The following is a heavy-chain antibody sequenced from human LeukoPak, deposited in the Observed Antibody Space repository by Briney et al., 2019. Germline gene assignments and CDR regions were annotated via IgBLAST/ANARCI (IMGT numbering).Heavy chain of an antibody. D-gene: IGHD6-19*01. CDR2: ISGSGGST. V-gene: IGHV3-23*01. J-gene: IGHJ4*02. CDR3: AKTRGGWYYFDY. Sequence: PGGSLRLSCAASGSTFGSYAMSWVRQAPGKGLEWDSAISGSGGSTYYADSVKGRFTISRDNSKNTLYLQMNSLRAEDTAVYYCAKTRGGWYYFDYWGQGTLVTVSS. CDR1: GSTFGSYA.